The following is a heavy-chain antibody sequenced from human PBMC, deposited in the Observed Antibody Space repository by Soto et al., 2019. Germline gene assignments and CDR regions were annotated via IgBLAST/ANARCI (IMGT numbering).Heavy chain of an antibody. CDR3: ARLEGLATISHYLDF. J-gene: IGHJ4*02. V-gene: IGHV4-34*01. Sequence: SETLSLTCAVYGGSFSGDYWSWIRQPPGKGLEWIGEINGRGSTKYNPSLKSRVTMSVDPSKNQFPLKLNSVTAADSAVYFCARLEGLATISHYLDFWGPGALVTVSS. CDR2: INGRGST. CDR1: GGSFSGDY. D-gene: IGHD5-12*01.